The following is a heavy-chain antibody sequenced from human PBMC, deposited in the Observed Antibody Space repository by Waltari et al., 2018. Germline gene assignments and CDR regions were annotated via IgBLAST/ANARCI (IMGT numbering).Heavy chain of an antibody. CDR3: AKDRDIVPVPSDWFDT. CDR2: ISGSGGST. Sequence: EVQLLESGGGLVQPGGSLRLSCAASGCTFNSYAMSWVRQAPGKGLEWVSTISGSGGSTYYADSVRGRFTISRDNPKITVYMQMSSLRAEDTAIYYCAKDRDIVPVPSDWFDTWGQGTLVTVS. J-gene: IGHJ5*02. D-gene: IGHD2-2*01. V-gene: IGHV3-23*01. CDR1: GCTFNSYA.